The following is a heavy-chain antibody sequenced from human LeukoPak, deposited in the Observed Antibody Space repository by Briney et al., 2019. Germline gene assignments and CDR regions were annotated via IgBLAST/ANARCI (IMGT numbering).Heavy chain of an antibody. Sequence: GGSLRLSCAASGFTFSSYAMSWVRQAPGKGLEWVSAISGSGGSTYYADSVKGRFTISRDDSKNTLYLQMNSLRAEDTAVYYCARGGSYCSSTRCYDTLGYFDLWGRGTLVTVSS. CDR1: GFTFSSYA. D-gene: IGHD2-2*01. V-gene: IGHV3-23*01. CDR2: ISGSGGST. CDR3: ARGGSYCSSTRCYDTLGYFDL. J-gene: IGHJ2*01.